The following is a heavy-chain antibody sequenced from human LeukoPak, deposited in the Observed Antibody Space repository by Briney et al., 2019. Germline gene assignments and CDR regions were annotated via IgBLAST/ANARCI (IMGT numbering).Heavy chain of an antibody. V-gene: IGHV3-21*01. Sequence: GGSLRLSCAASGFTFGSYCMNWVRRAPGKGLEWVSSISSSSSYIYYADSVKGRFTISRDNAKNSLYLQMNSLRAEDTAVYYCARVGATPGSAFDIWGQGTMVTVSS. D-gene: IGHD2-15*01. CDR3: ARVGATPGSAFDI. CDR1: GFTFGSYC. CDR2: ISSSSSYI. J-gene: IGHJ3*02.